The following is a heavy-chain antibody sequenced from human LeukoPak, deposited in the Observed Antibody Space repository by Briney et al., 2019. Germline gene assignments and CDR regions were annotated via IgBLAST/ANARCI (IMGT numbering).Heavy chain of an antibody. CDR3: ARRAMIVGSSWYLNYFDY. Sequence: GGSLRLSCAASGFTVSSNYMSWVRQAPGKGLEWVANIKQDGSEKYYVDSVKGRFTISRDNSNNTLYLQMNSLRSDDTAVYYCARRAMIVGSSWYLNYFDYWGQGTLVTVSS. V-gene: IGHV3-7*03. J-gene: IGHJ4*02. D-gene: IGHD6-13*01. CDR1: GFTVSSNY. CDR2: IKQDGSEK.